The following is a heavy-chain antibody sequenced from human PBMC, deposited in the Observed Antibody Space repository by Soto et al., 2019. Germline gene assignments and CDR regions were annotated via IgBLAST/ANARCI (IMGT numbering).Heavy chain of an antibody. CDR1: GGTFRSYA. Sequence: SVKVSCKASGGTFRSYAISWVRQAPGQGLEWMGGIIPIFGTTKNAQKFKGRVTITADESTSTANMELSRLRSEDTALYYCARGRAFGYYYGMDVWGQGTTVTVSS. CDR3: ARGRAFGYYYGMDV. CDR2: IIPIFGTT. V-gene: IGHV1-69*13. D-gene: IGHD3-10*01. J-gene: IGHJ6*02.